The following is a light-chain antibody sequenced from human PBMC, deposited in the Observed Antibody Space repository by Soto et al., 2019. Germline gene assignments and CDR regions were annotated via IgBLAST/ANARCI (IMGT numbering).Light chain of an antibody. CDR1: QNINNW. V-gene: IGKV1-5*01. J-gene: IGKJ2*01. Sequence: EIPMSQSPSTLSASVGDRVTVTCRANQNINNWLAWFQQKPGEAPKLLIYDASTLESGVPSRFSGSGSGTEFTLTISSLQPDDYATYSCQHYNVYYMYTFGQGTKVDIK. CDR3: QHYNVYYMYT. CDR2: DAS.